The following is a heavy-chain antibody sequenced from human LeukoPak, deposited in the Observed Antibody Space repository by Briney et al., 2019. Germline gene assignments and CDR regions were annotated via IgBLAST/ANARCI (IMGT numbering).Heavy chain of an antibody. CDR2: ISGSGGKT. CDR1: GFTFRSYS. CDR3: AKGIQWELPLEY. J-gene: IGHJ4*02. Sequence: PGGSLRLSCAASGFTFRSYSMNWVRQAPGKGLEWVSVISGSGGKTYYADSVKGRFTISRDNSKNTLYLQMNSLRAEDTAAYYCAKGIQWELPLEYWGQGTLVTVSS. V-gene: IGHV3-23*01. D-gene: IGHD1-26*01.